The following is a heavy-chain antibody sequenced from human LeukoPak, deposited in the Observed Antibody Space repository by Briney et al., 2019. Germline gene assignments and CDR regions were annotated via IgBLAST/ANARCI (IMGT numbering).Heavy chain of an antibody. CDR2: IYHSGST. V-gene: IGHV4-4*02. D-gene: IGHD3-10*01. Sequence: SETLSLTCAVSGGSISSSNWWSWVRQPPGKGLEWIGEIYHSGSTNYNSSLKSRVTISVDKSKNQFSLKLSSVTAADTAVYYCARILWFGELEGTVYYYGMDVWGQGTTVTVSS. CDR3: ARILWFGELEGTVYYYGMDV. CDR1: GGSISSSNW. J-gene: IGHJ6*02.